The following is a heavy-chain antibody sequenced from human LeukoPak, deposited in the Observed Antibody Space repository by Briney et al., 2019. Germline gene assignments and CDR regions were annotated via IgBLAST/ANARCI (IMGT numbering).Heavy chain of an antibody. CDR1: GYTFTSYG. CDR3: ARENGAHDYGDFGVTEIDY. Sequence: GASVKVSCKASGYTFTSYGISWVRQAPGQGLEWMGWISAYNGNTNYAQKLQGRVTMTTDTSTSTAYMELRSLRSDDTAVYYCARENGAHDYGDFGVTEIDYWGQGTLVTVS. D-gene: IGHD4-17*01. J-gene: IGHJ4*02. V-gene: IGHV1-18*01. CDR2: ISAYNGNT.